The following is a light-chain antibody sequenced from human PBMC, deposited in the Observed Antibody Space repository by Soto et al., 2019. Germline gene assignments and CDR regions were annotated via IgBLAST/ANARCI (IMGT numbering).Light chain of an antibody. V-gene: IGKV3-11*01. CDR2: DTS. Sequence: DIVLTQFPVTLSLSPGERVTLACRASQSIGKYLAWYQQISGQAPRLLFYDTSNRATGIPPRYSGSGSGTDYTLTISSLEPEDFAFYYCQHRSDWPWTFGQGTQVAVK. CDR3: QHRSDWPWT. CDR1: QSIGKY. J-gene: IGKJ1*01.